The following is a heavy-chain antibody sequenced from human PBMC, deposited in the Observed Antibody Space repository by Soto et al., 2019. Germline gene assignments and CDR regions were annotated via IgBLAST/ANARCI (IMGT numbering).Heavy chain of an antibody. V-gene: IGHV4-4*02. Sequence: QVQMKESGPGLVKPSGTLSLTCAVSGGSISTSNWWSWVRQPPGKGLEWIGEIYHSGDTMYNPSXQSRVTISVGMXXXQXXLTVTSVTAADTAVYYCARVVAGTRAAYYYRGMDVWGQGTTVTVSS. CDR2: IYHSGDT. CDR1: GGSISTSNW. CDR3: ARVVAGTRAAYYYRGMDV. J-gene: IGHJ6*02. D-gene: IGHD6-19*01.